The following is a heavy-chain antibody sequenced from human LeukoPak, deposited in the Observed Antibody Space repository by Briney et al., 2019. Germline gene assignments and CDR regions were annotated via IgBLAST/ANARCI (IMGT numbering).Heavy chain of an antibody. D-gene: IGHD6-13*01. V-gene: IGHV3-7*01. CDR3: ARIPAGIATRKGKLYYYYYYMGV. CDR1: GFTFSSYW. Sequence: GGSLRLSCAASGFTFSSYWMSWVRQAPGKGLEWVANIKQDGSEKYYVDSMKGRFTISRDNAKNSLYLQMNSLRAEDTAVYYCARIPAGIATRKGKLYYYYYYMGVWGKATTATVSS. CDR2: IKQDGSEK. J-gene: IGHJ6*03.